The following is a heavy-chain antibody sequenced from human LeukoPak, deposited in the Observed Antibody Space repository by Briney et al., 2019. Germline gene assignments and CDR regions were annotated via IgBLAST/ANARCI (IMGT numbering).Heavy chain of an antibody. CDR1: GDSISNFY. D-gene: IGHD3-22*01. Sequence: SETLSLTCTVSGDSISNFYWSWIRQPPGKALEWIGYIYYSGSTKYNPSLKSRVTLSVDTSKNQFSLKLSSVTAADTAVYCCARDSYYDRQNWFDPWGQGTLVTVSS. V-gene: IGHV4-59*01. J-gene: IGHJ5*02. CDR2: IYYSGST. CDR3: ARDSYYDRQNWFDP.